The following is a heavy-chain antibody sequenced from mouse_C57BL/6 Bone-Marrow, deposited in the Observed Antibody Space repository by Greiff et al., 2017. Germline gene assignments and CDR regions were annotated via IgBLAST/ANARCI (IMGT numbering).Heavy chain of an antibody. J-gene: IGHJ1*03. Sequence: VQLQQSGAELVRPGTSVKMSCKASGYTFTNYWIGWAKQRPGHGLELIGDIYPGGGYTNYNEKFKGKATLTADKSSSTAYMQFSSLTSEDSAIYYWARSEGGTRYFDVWGTGTTVTVSS. CDR1: GYTFTNYW. CDR2: IYPGGGYT. D-gene: IGHD4-1*01. V-gene: IGHV1-63*01. CDR3: ARSEGGTRYFDV.